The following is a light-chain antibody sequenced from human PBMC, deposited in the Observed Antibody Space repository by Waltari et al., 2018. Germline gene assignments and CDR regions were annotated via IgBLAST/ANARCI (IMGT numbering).Light chain of an antibody. V-gene: IGKV3-20*01. CDR1: QACSISY. J-gene: IGKJ4*01. Sequence: RANQACSISYLPSYHQNPGQPPTLLIYGASSSATGIPDSFSGSGSGTDFSLTISSLEPEDFAVYYCQQYDISPLTFGGGTKVEIK. CDR2: GAS. CDR3: QQYDISPLT.